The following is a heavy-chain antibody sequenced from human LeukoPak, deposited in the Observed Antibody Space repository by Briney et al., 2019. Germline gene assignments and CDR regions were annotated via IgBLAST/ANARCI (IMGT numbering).Heavy chain of an antibody. CDR1: GFTFSSYA. CDR3: SRGRYGDYSRSGYYYGMDV. V-gene: IGHV3-30-3*01. D-gene: IGHD4-17*01. Sequence: PGGSLRLSCVASGFTFSSYAMHWVRQAPGKGLEGVAVIAFDGSNALYADSVKGRFTISRDISKSTLYLEMNSLKAEDSAIYYCSRGRYGDYSRSGYYYGMDVWGQGTTVTVSS. CDR2: IAFDGSNA. J-gene: IGHJ6*02.